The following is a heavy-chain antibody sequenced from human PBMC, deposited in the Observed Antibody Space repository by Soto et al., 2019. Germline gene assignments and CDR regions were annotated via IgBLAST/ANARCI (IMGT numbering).Heavy chain of an antibody. CDR3: ARAEACSGGSCYGWFDP. V-gene: IGHV4-31*03. CDR2: IYYSGST. D-gene: IGHD2-15*01. CDR1: GGSISSGGYY. J-gene: IGHJ5*02. Sequence: SETLSLTCTVSGGSISSGGYYWSWIRQHPGKGLEWIGYIYYSGSTYYNPSLKSRVTISVDTSKNQFSLKLSSVTAADTAVYYCARAEACSGGSCYGWFDPWGQGTLVTVSS.